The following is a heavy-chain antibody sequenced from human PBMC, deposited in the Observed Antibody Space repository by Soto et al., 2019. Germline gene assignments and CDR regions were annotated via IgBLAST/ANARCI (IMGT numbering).Heavy chain of an antibody. CDR3: AIEKSSRWHNFDY. J-gene: IGHJ4*02. Sequence: QVQLVEPGGGVVQPGRSLRLSCAASGFIFSTYTMHLVRQAPGKGLEWLTFMSYDGSQKYYADSVKGRLTISRDNSKNTLYMEMTSLIAEEKAVYHRAIEKSSRWHNFDYWGQGTLVTVSS. V-gene: IGHV3-30-3*01. CDR1: GFIFSTYT. CDR2: MSYDGSQK. D-gene: IGHD6-13*01.